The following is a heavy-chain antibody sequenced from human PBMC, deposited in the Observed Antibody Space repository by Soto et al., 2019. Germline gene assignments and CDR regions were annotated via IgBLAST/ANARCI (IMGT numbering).Heavy chain of an antibody. CDR1: GFTFSSYW. J-gene: IGHJ4*02. CDR2: INRDGSST. Sequence: GGSLRLSCAASGFTFSSYWMHWVRQAPGKGLVWVSRINRDGSSTSYADSVKGRFTTSRDNAKNTLYLQMNSLRAEDTAVYYCAREIMTTVAIDYSGQGTLVTVSS. V-gene: IGHV3-74*01. D-gene: IGHD4-17*01. CDR3: AREIMTTVAIDY.